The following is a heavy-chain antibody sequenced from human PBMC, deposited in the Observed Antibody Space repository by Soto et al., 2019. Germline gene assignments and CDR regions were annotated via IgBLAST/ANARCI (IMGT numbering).Heavy chain of an antibody. J-gene: IGHJ4*02. CDR2: IYYSGST. Sequence: SETLSLTCTVSGGSISSSSYYWGWIRQPPGKGLEWIGSIYYSGSTYYNPSLKSRVTISVDTSKNQFSLKLSSVTAADTAVYYCATEWLWVEPDWGQGTLVTVSS. CDR1: GGSISSSSYY. CDR3: ATEWLWVEPD. D-gene: IGHD5-12*01. V-gene: IGHV4-39*01.